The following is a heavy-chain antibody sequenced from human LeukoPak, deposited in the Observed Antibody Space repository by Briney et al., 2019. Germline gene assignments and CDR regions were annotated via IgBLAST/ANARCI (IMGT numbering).Heavy chain of an antibody. CDR2: ITWNRDNI. Sequence: QTGRSLRLSCKVSGFTFDDYAMHWVRQVPGKGLEWVSGITWNRDNIGYGDSVKGRFTVSRDNVKNVLYLQMKSLRPEDTALYYCAKDLSSAITSALVLDVWGQGTTVIVSS. J-gene: IGHJ6*02. D-gene: IGHD3-22*01. V-gene: IGHV3-9*01. CDR3: AKDLSSAITSALVLDV. CDR1: GFTFDDYA.